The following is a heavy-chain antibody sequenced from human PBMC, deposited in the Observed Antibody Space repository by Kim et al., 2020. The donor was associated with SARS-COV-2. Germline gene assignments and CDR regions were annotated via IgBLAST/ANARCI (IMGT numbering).Heavy chain of an antibody. J-gene: IGHJ4*02. CDR2: IYYSGST. V-gene: IGHV4-30-4*01. CDR3: ASRITIFGVDKYYFDY. CDR1: GGSISSGDYY. D-gene: IGHD3-3*01. Sequence: SETLSLTCTVSGGSISSGDYYWSWIRQPPGKGLEWIGYIYYSGSTYYNPSLKSRVTISVDTSKNQFSLKLSSVTAADTAVYYCASRITIFGVDKYYFDYWGQGTLVTVSS.